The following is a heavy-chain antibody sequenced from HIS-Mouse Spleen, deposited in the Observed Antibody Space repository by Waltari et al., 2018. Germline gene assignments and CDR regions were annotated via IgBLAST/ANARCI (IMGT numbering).Heavy chain of an antibody. D-gene: IGHD3-3*02. V-gene: IGHV1-69*04. CDR1: GGTFSIYA. J-gene: IGHJ3*02. Sequence: QVQLVQSGAEVKKPGSSVKVSCKASGGTFSIYAISWVRQAPGQGREWMGRIIPLLGIANYAQKFQCRVTITTDKSTSQAYMELSRLRSEDTAVYYCAGQPQIASAVGAFDIWGQGTMGTVSS. CDR2: IIPLLGIA. CDR3: AGQPQIASAVGAFDI.